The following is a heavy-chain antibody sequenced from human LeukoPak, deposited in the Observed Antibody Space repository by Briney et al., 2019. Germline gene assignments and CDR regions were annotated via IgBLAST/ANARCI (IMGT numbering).Heavy chain of an antibody. CDR1: GGTLSSHG. J-gene: IGHJ4*02. D-gene: IGHD3-22*01. CDR2: IIPIFGST. CDR3: ARRWPHSSGYYLFDY. Sequence: ASVKVSCKASGGTLSSHGFGWVRQAPGQGLEWMGGIIPIFGSTNYAQKFQGRVTITTDESTSTGYMELSSLRSEDTAVYYCARRWPHSSGYYLFDYWGQGTLVTVSS. V-gene: IGHV1-69*05.